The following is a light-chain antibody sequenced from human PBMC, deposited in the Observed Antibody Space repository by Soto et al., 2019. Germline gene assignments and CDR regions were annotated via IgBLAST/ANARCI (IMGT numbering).Light chain of an antibody. J-gene: IGKJ2*01. CDR2: GAS. CDR3: QQYGGSPRT. V-gene: IGKV3-20*01. CDR1: QSVSSSH. Sequence: EIVLTQSPGTLSLSPGERATLSCRASQSVSSSHLAWYQQKPGQAPRLLIYGASFRATGISDRFSGSASGTDFTLTISRLEPEEFAVYYCQQYGGSPRTFGQGTKLEIK.